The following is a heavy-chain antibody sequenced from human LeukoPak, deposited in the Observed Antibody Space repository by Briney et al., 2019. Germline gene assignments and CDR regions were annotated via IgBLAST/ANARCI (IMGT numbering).Heavy chain of an antibody. V-gene: IGHV3-7*01. CDR3: ASGEQWLEEGGGYFDY. J-gene: IGHJ4*02. Sequence: PGGSLRLSCAASGFTFSSYWMSWVRLAPGKGLEWVANIKQDGSEKYYVDSVKGRFTISRDNARNSLYLQMNSLRAEDTAVYYCASGEQWLEEGGGYFDYWGQGTLVTVSS. CDR1: GFTFSSYW. CDR2: IKQDGSEK. D-gene: IGHD6-19*01.